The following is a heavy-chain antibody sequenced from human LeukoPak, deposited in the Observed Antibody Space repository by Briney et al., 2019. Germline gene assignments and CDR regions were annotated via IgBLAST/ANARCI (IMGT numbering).Heavy chain of an antibody. D-gene: IGHD3-22*01. J-gene: IGHJ4*02. V-gene: IGHV4-34*01. CDR1: GGSFSGYY. Sequence: SETLSLTCAVYGGSFSGYYWCWIRQPPGKGLEWIGEINHSGSTNYNPSLKSRVTISVDTSKNQFSLKLSSVTAADTAVYYCARGSIVVATFFDYWGQGTLVTVSS. CDR3: ARGSIVVATFFDY. CDR2: INHSGST.